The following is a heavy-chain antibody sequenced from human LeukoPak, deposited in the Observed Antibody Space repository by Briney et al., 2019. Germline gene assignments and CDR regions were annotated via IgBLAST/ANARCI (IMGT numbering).Heavy chain of an antibody. CDR1: GFTFSSYA. J-gene: IGHJ4*02. D-gene: IGHD6-19*01. V-gene: IGHV3-64*01. Sequence: PVGSLRLSCAASGFTFSSYAMHWVRQAPGKGLGYVSAISSNGGSTYYANSVKGRFTISRDNSKNTLYLQMGSLRAEDMAVYYCAREGGGWYVGAIESWGQGTLVTVSS. CDR2: ISSNGGST. CDR3: AREGGGWYVGAIES.